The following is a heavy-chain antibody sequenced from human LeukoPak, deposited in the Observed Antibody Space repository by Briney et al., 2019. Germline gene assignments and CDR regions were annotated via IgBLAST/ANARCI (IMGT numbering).Heavy chain of an antibody. J-gene: IGHJ6*03. V-gene: IGHV3-23*01. Sequence: WGSLRLSCGASGFTFSSLPISWVRQAPGKGLEWVSAITYNGGRTYYADSVKGRFTISRDNSKNTLYLQMSSLGAEDTAVYYCANNQDYYSMDVWGKGTTVTVSS. CDR3: ANNQDYYSMDV. CDR2: ITYNGGRT. CDR1: GFTFSSLP.